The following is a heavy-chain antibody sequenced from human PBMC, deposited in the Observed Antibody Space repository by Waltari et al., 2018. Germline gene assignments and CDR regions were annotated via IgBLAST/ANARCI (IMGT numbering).Heavy chain of an antibody. J-gene: IGHJ6*02. CDR3: GLNYYYYYGMDV. D-gene: IGHD3-22*01. CDR2: INHSGST. CDR1: GGSFSGYY. Sequence: QVQLQQWGAGLLKPSETLSLTCAVYGGSFSGYYWSWIRQPPGKGLEWIGEINHSGSTNYNPSLKSRVTISVDTSKNQFSLKLSSVTAADTAVYYCGLNYYYYYGMDVWGQGTTVTVSS. V-gene: IGHV4-34*01.